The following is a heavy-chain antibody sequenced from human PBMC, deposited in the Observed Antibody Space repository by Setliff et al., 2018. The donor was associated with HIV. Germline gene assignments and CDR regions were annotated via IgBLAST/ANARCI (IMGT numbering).Heavy chain of an antibody. D-gene: IGHD2-15*01. V-gene: IGHV4-30-4*08. CDR3: ARDSVVKPGGMDV. CDR2: IYYSGST. CDR1: GGSISSGDYY. J-gene: IGHJ6*02. Sequence: PSETLSLTCTVSGGSISSGDYYWSWIRQPPGKGLEWIGYIYYSGSTYYNPSLKSRVTISVDTSKNQFSLKLSSVTAADTAVYYCARDSVVKPGGMDVWGQGTTVTAP.